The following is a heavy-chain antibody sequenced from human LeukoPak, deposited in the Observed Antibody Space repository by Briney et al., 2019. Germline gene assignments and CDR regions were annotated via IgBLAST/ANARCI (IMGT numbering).Heavy chain of an antibody. Sequence: PLGSLKLSCAASGFTFIGSAMYWVPPASGRGLEWVGRIRSKANSYATAYAASVTGRFTIFRDDSRNTTYLQMNSLKTEDTALYYCTRHSGEGGFDYWGQGTLVTVSS. V-gene: IGHV3-73*01. D-gene: IGHD1-26*01. CDR3: TRHSGEGGFDY. J-gene: IGHJ4*02. CDR1: GFTFIGSA. CDR2: IRSKANSYAT.